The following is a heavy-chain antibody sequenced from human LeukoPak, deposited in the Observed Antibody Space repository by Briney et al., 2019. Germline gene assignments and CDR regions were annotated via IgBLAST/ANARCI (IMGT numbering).Heavy chain of an antibody. CDR3: ARVWDYYDRSGYYDH. J-gene: IGHJ5*02. CDR2: INPNSGGT. D-gene: IGHD3-22*01. Sequence: ASVKVSCKASGYTFTGYYVHWVRQAPGQGLEWMGWINPNSGGTNYAQKFQDRVTMTRDTSISTAYMEPRRLRFDDTAVYYCARVWDYYDRSGYYDHWGQGTLVTVSS. V-gene: IGHV1-2*02. CDR1: GYTFTGYY.